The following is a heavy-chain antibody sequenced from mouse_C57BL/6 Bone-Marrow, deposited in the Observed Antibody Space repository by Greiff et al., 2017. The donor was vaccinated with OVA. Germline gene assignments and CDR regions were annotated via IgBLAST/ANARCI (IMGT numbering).Heavy chain of an antibody. CDR1: GYTFTSYW. Sequence: VQLQQSGAELVKPGASVKLSCKASGYTFTSYWLQWVKQRPGQGLEWIGEIDPSDSYTNYNQKFKGKATLTVDTSSSTAYMQLSSLTSEDSAVYYCARDGAITTVAYFDYWGQGTTLTVSS. D-gene: IGHD1-1*01. V-gene: IGHV1-50*01. J-gene: IGHJ2*01. CDR2: IDPSDSYT. CDR3: ARDGAITTVAYFDY.